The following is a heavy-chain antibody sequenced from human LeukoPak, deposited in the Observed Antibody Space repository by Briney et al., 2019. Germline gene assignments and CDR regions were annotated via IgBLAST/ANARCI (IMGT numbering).Heavy chain of an antibody. J-gene: IGHJ4*02. CDR1: GFTFSSYA. D-gene: IGHD2-2*02. V-gene: IGHV3-23*01. CDR3: ARMPNRCSTISCYIDS. CDR2: ISGNGDST. Sequence: GGSLRLSCAASGFTFSSYAMSWVRQAPGKGQEWVSIISGNGDSTYSADSVRGRFTISRDNSKNTFYLQMNTLRAEDTAVYYCARMPNRCSTISCYIDSWGQGTLVTVS.